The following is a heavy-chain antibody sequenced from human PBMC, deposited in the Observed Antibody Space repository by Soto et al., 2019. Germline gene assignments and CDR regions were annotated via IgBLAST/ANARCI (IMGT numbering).Heavy chain of an antibody. D-gene: IGHD2-15*01. CDR2: INHSGST. V-gene: IGHV4-34*01. CDR1: GGSFSGYY. CDR3: ARGRGSGLPSYYYYYGMDV. J-gene: IGHJ6*02. Sequence: KASETLSLTCAVYGGSFSGYYWSWIRQPPGKGLEWIGEINHSGSTNYNPSLKSRVTISVDTSKNQFSLKLSSVTAADTAVYYCARGRGSGLPSYYYYYGMDVWGQGTTVTVSS.